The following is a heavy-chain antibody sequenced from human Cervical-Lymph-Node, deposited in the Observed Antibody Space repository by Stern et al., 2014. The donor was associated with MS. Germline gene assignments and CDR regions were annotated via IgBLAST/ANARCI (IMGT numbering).Heavy chain of an antibody. D-gene: IGHD5-18*01. CDR2: IYYSGST. J-gene: IGHJ6*02. Sequence: QLQLQESGPGLVKPSQTLSLTCTVSGGSISSGGYYWSWIRQHPGKGLEWIGYIYYSGSTYYNPSLKSRVTISVDTHKNQFSLKLSSVTAVDTAVYYCARDLGYSYGTDYYGMDVWGQGTTVTVSS. CDR1: GGSISSGGYY. V-gene: IGHV4-31*03. CDR3: ARDLGYSYGTDYYGMDV.